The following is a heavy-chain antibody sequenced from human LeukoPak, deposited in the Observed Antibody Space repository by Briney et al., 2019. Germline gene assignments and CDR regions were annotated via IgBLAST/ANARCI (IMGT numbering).Heavy chain of an antibody. CDR2: IIPIFGTA. Sequence: ASVKVSCKASGYTFTSYYMHWVRQAPGQGLEWMGGIIPIFGTANYAQKFQGRVTITADESTSTAYMELSSLRSEDTAVYYCARDFSGVNYYYYYMDVWGKGTTVTISS. V-gene: IGHV1-69*13. CDR3: ARDFSGVNYYYYYMDV. D-gene: IGHD3-10*01. J-gene: IGHJ6*03. CDR1: GYTFTSYY.